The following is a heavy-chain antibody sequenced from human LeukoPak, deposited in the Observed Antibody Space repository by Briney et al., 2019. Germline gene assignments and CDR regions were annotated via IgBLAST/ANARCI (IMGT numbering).Heavy chain of an antibody. J-gene: IGHJ6*04. CDR3: ARTSDYYYYGMDV. CDR1: GFTVSSNY. V-gene: IGHV3-53*01. Sequence: GGSLRLSCAASGFTVSSNYMSWVRQAPGKGLEWVSVIYSGGSTYYADSVKGRFTISRDNSKNTLYLQMSSLRAEDTAVYYCARTSDYYYYGMDVWGKGTTVTVSS. CDR2: IYSGGST.